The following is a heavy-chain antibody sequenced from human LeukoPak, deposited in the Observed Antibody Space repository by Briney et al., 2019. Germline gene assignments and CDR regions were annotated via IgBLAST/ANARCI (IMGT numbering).Heavy chain of an antibody. Sequence: GGSLRLSYAASGFTFGSYAMHWVRQAPGKGLECVAIMSFDGTNKYYADSVKGRFTISRDNSKNTLHLQMNSLRAEDTAVYYCARANCGGDCQHSMYYFDFWGQGTLVTVSS. D-gene: IGHD2-21*02. CDR1: GFTFGSYA. CDR2: MSFDGTNK. J-gene: IGHJ4*02. CDR3: ARANCGGDCQHSMYYFDF. V-gene: IGHV3-30*04.